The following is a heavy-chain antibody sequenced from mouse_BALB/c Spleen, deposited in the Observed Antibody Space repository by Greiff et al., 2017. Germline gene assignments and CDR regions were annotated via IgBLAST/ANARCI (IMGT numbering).Heavy chain of an antibody. CDR1: GFTFTDYY. CDR3: ARTSTMITFDY. Sequence: EVQRVESGGGLVQPGGSLRLSCATSGFTFTDYYMSWVRQPPGKALEWLGFIRNKANGYTTEYSASVKGRFTISRDNSQSILYLQMNTLRAEDSATYYCARTSTMITFDYWGQGTTLTVSS. J-gene: IGHJ2*01. V-gene: IGHV7-3*02. D-gene: IGHD2-4*01. CDR2: IRNKANGYTT.